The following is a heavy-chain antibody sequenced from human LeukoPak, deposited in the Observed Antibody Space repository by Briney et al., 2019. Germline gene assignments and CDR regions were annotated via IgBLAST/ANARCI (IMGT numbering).Heavy chain of an antibody. V-gene: IGHV3-7*01. CDR1: GFTFSSYW. Sequence: PGGSLRLSCATSGFTFSSYWMSWVRQAPGKGLEWVANIKQDESEKYYVDSVEGRFTVSRDNAKNSLYLQMNSLRVEDTAVYYCARHKYYDMDVWGQGTTVTVS. CDR3: ARHKYYDMDV. J-gene: IGHJ6*02. CDR2: IKQDESEK.